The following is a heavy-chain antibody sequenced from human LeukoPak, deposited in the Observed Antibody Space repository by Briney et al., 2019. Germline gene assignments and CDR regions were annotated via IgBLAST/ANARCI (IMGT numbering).Heavy chain of an antibody. CDR1: GFTFTNYW. Sequence: GGSLRLSCVASGFTFTNYWMHWVRQAPGKGLVWVARMNSDASSTSYADSVKGRFSISRDNAKKTLYLQMNSLRAEDTAVYYCARGPDYGGPLRGQGTLVTVSP. D-gene: IGHD4-23*01. CDR3: ARGPDYGGPL. V-gene: IGHV3-74*01. J-gene: IGHJ4*02. CDR2: MNSDASST.